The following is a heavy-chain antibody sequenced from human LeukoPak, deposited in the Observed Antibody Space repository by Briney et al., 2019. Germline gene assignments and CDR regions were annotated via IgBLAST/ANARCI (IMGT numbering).Heavy chain of an antibody. V-gene: IGHV3-30*02. D-gene: IGHD2-21*01. CDR1: GFTFSSYA. CDR3: AKSVVVIAMFAFDI. Sequence: GGSLRLSCAASGFTFSSYAMSWVRQAPGKGLEWVAFIRYDGSNKYYADSVKGRFTISRDNSKNTLYLQMNSLRAEDTAVYYCAKSVVVIAMFAFDIWGQGTMVTVSS. CDR2: IRYDGSNK. J-gene: IGHJ3*02.